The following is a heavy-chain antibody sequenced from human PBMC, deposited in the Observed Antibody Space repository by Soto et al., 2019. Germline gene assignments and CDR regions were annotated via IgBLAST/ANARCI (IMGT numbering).Heavy chain of an antibody. D-gene: IGHD3-22*01. V-gene: IGHV3-9*01. J-gene: IGHJ3*02. CDR1: GFTFDDYA. CDR2: ISWNSGSI. CDR3: AKDRINHPERYYICKFTAFDI. Sequence: EVQLVESGGGLVQPGRSLRLSCAASGFTFDDYAKHWVRQAPGKGLEWVSGISWNSGSIGYADSVKGRFTISRDNAKNSLYLQMNSLRAEDTALYYCAKDRINHPERYYICKFTAFDIWGPGTMVTVSS.